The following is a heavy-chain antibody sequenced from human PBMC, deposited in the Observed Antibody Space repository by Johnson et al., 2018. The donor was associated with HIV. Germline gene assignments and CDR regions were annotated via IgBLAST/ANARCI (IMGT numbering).Heavy chain of an antibody. CDR2: ISWNSGSI. V-gene: IGHV3-9*01. CDR3: AKEGSGSYYDVVAFDI. D-gene: IGHD1-26*01. Sequence: VQLVESGGGLVQPGRSLRLSCAASGFTFDDYAMHWVRQAPGKGLEWVSGISWNSGSIGYADSVKGRFTISRDNAKHTLYLQMNSLRAEDTAVYYCAKEGSGSYYDVVAFDIWGQGTMVTVSS. CDR1: GFTFDDYA. J-gene: IGHJ3*02.